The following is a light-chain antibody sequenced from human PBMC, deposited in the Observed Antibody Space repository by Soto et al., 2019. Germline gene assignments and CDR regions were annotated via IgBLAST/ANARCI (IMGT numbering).Light chain of an antibody. CDR3: QQYGVSPRT. J-gene: IGKJ1*01. CDR1: QSVSSN. Sequence: EIVMTQSPATLSVSPGERATLSCRASQSVSSNLAWYQQKPGQAPRLLIYGASTRATGIPARFSGSGSGTEFTLTISSLQSEDFAVYYCQQYGVSPRTFGQGTKV. CDR2: GAS. V-gene: IGKV3-15*01.